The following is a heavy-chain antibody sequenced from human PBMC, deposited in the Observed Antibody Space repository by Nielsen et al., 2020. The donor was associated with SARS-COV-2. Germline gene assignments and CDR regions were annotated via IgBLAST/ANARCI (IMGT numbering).Heavy chain of an antibody. D-gene: IGHD4-17*01. CDR1: GGSISSSSYY. Sequence: SETLSLTCTVSGGSISSSSYYWGWIRQPPGKGLEWIGSIYYSGSTYYNPSLKSRVTISGDTSKNQFSLKLSSVTAADTAVYYCARQVRDYGDYWFDPWGQGTLVTVSS. CDR2: IYYSGST. V-gene: IGHV4-39*01. J-gene: IGHJ5*02. CDR3: ARQVRDYGDYWFDP.